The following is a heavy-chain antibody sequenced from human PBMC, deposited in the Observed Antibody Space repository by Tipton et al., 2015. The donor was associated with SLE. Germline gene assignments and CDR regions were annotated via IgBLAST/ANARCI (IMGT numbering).Heavy chain of an antibody. CDR3: ARGRFSSAWYRDEHFNS. D-gene: IGHD6-19*01. V-gene: IGHV4-39*07. Sequence: TLSLTCTVSGGSISSSSYYWGWIRQPPGKGLEWIGRIYYSGSSYYNPSLSSRLTISVDTSKNQFSLRLSSATAADTAFYFCARGRFSSAWYRDEHFNSWGQGTLVTVSS. CDR1: GGSISSSSYY. CDR2: IYYSGSS. J-gene: IGHJ4*02.